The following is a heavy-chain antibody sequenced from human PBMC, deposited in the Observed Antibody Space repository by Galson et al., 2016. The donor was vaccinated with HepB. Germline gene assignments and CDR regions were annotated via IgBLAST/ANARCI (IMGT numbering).Heavy chain of an antibody. D-gene: IGHD6-13*01. Sequence: TLSLTCTVSGGSISSGSYYWSWIRQPAGKGLEWIGRIYTSGSTNYNPSLKSRVTMSIDMSKNQFSLKLSSVTAADTAVYFCARGEYSTSGAYWGLGTLVTVSS. CDR3: ARGEYSTSGAY. CDR1: GGSISSGSYY. CDR2: IYTSGST. V-gene: IGHV4-61*02. J-gene: IGHJ4*02.